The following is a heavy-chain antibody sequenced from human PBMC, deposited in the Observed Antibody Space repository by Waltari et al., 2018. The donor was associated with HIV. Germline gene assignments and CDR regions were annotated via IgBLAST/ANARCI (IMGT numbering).Heavy chain of an antibody. Sequence: QVQLVQSGAEVKKPGASVKVSCTASGYVFIRCDINWVRQAPGQGLEWMGWMNPNSGNTGSAQKLQGRLTMTWNISTNTAYMELSSLSSEDTAVYYCARGPTTLVKYHDFWGQGSLVTVSS. V-gene: IGHV1-8*01. CDR1: GYVFIRCD. CDR3: ARGPTTLVKYHDF. CDR2: MNPNSGNT. D-gene: IGHD4-17*01. J-gene: IGHJ4*02.